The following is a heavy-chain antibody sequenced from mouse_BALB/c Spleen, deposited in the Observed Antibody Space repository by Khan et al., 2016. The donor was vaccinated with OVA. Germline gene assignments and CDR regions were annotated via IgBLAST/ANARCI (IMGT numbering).Heavy chain of an antibody. CDR3: VNHGSSSAWFTY. J-gene: IGHJ3*01. Sequence: QVQLKQSGAELAKPGASVKMSCKASGFTFTSYWMHWLKQRPGQGLEWIGYIKPNTDYTEYNQKFKDKATLTADKSSSTAYMQLTSLTSEDSAVYYCVNHGSSSAWFTYWGRGTLVTVSA. V-gene: IGHV1-7*01. CDR2: IKPNTDYT. CDR1: GFTFTSYW. D-gene: IGHD1-1*01.